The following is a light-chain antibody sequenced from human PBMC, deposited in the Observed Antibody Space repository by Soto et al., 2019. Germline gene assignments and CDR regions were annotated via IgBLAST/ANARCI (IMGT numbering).Light chain of an antibody. CDR2: GTS. Sequence: EIVLTQSPGTLSLSPGERATLSCRASQSVSSKYLAWYQQKPGRAPRVLIYGTSIRASGVPERFSGGGSGTDFTLTITRLEPEDFAVYYCQQYGSWPPKFTFGPGTKVDIK. J-gene: IGKJ3*01. CDR3: QQYGSWPPKFT. V-gene: IGKV3-20*01. CDR1: QSVSSKY.